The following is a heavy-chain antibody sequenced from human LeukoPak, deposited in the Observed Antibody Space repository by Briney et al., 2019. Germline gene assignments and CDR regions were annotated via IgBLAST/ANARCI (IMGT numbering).Heavy chain of an antibody. V-gene: IGHV3-7*01. J-gene: IGHJ4*02. CDR1: GFTFNGYW. D-gene: IGHD2-2*01. CDR2: IKENGSAQ. CDR3: ARIELVVLDY. Sequence: PGGSLRLSCAASGFTFNGYWMSWVRQAPGKGLEWVANIKENGSAQYYVGSVKGRFTISRDNAKNSLNLQMNSLRAEDTAVYYCARIELVVLDYWGQGTLVTVSS.